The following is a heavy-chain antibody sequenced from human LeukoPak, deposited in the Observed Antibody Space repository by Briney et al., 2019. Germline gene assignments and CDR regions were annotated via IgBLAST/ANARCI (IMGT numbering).Heavy chain of an antibody. V-gene: IGHV3-48*02. CDR1: GFTFSSYT. CDR2: ISSTSSPI. J-gene: IGHJ4*02. CDR3: ARARGVDY. Sequence: SLRLSCAGSGFTFSSYTMNWVRQAPGKGLECVSSISSTSSPIYYADSVKGRFTISRDNAKNSLYLQMNSLRDEDTAVYYCARARGVDYWGQGTLATVSS.